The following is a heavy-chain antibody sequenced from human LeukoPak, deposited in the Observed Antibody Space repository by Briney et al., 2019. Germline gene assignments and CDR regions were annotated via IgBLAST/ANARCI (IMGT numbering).Heavy chain of an antibody. D-gene: IGHD3-3*01. CDR2: IYYSGST. J-gene: IGHJ4*02. CDR3: AGGFWSGYYEPHPFDY. V-gene: IGHV4-39*07. CDR1: GDSISSSNYY. Sequence: PSETLSLTCTVSGDSISSSNYYWGWIRQPPGKGLEWIGNIYYSGSTYYNPSLKSRATISVDTSKNQFSLKLSSVTAADTAVYYCAGGFWSGYYEPHPFDYWGQGTLVTVSS.